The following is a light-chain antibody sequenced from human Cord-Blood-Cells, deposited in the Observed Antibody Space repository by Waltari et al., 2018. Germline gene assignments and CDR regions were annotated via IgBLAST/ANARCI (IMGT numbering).Light chain of an antibody. Sequence: QSALTQPASVSGSPGQSLTISCTGTSSDVGSYNLVSWYQQHPGKAPKLMIYEGSKRPSGVSNRFSGSKSGNTASLTISGLQAEDEADYYCCSYAGSSTFYVFGTGTKATVL. CDR3: CSYAGSSTFYV. J-gene: IGLJ1*01. CDR1: SSDVGSYNL. V-gene: IGLV2-23*01. CDR2: EGS.